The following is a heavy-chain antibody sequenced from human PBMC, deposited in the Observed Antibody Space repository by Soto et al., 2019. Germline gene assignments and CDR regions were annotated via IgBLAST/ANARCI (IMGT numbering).Heavy chain of an antibody. Sequence: LRLSCAASGFTFTRYSMNWVRQAPGKGLEWVSSISSTTNYIYYGDSMKGRFTISRDNAKNSLYLEMNSLRAEDTAAYYCARESEDLTSNFDYWGQGTLVTVSS. CDR2: ISSTTNYI. V-gene: IGHV3-21*06. CDR1: GFTFTRYS. J-gene: IGHJ4*02. CDR3: ARESEDLTSNFDY.